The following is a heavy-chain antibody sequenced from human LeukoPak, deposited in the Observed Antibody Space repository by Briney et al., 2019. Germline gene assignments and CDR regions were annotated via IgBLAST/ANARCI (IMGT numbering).Heavy chain of an antibody. Sequence: SETLSLTCAVYGGSFSGYYWSWIRQPPGKGLEWIGEINHSGSTNYNPSLKSRVTISVDTSKNQFSLKLSSVTAADTAVYYCARGDIDLFDYWGQGTLVTVSS. J-gene: IGHJ4*02. CDR3: ARGDIDLFDY. CDR2: INHSGST. V-gene: IGHV4-34*01. CDR1: GGSFSGYY.